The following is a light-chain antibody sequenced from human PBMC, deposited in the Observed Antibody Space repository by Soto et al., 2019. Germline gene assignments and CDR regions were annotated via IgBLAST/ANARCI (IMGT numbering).Light chain of an antibody. CDR2: AAS. Sequence: EIVLTQSPGTLSLSPGERATLSCRASQSDSSNYLAWYQQKPGQAPRLLIYAASSRATGLPDRFSGSGSGTAFTLTISRLEPEDFAVYYCQRYVSPLWTFGQGTKVEIK. CDR3: QRYVSPLWT. J-gene: IGKJ1*01. V-gene: IGKV3-20*01. CDR1: QSDSSNY.